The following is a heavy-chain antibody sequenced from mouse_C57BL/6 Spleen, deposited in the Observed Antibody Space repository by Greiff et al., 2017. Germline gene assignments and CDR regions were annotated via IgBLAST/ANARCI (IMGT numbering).Heavy chain of an antibody. CDR2: ISSGSSTI. CDR3: ARPSYYGDFDY. J-gene: IGHJ2*01. D-gene: IGHD2-10*01. CDR1: GFTFSDYG. V-gene: IGHV5-17*01. Sequence: EVKLVESGGGLVKPGGSLKLSCAASGFTFSDYGMHWVRQAPEKGLEWVAYISSGSSTIYYADTVKGTFTISRDNAKNTLFLQMTSLRSEDTAMYYCARPSYYGDFDYWGQGTTLTVSS.